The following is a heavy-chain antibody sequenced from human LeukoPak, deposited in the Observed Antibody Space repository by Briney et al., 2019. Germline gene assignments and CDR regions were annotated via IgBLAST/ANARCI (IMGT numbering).Heavy chain of an antibody. CDR2: ISSSSRYI. D-gene: IGHD1-1*01. V-gene: IGHV3-21*01. Sequence: GVTLRLYCAAYRFTCNNYSWVRLPQAQGQERVGVSNISSSSRYIYYADSVKGRFSISRDKAKNSLYLQMNSLRAEDTAVYYCASLRPWRTTGTTHYYYGMDVWGKGTTVTVSS. J-gene: IGHJ6*04. CDR1: RFTCNNYS. CDR3: ASLRPWRTTGTTHYYYGMDV.